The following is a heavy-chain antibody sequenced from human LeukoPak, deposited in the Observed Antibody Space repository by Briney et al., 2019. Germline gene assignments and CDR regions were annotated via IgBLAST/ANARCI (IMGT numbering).Heavy chain of an antibody. D-gene: IGHD2-2*02. J-gene: IGHJ6*02. Sequence: ASVKVSCKASGYTFTSYDINWVRQATGQGLEWMGWMNPNSGNTGYAQKFQGRVTMTRNTSISTAYMELSSLRSEDTAVYYCARGHLVPAATPYYYYGMDVWGQGTTVTVSS. CDR1: GYTFTSYD. V-gene: IGHV1-8*01. CDR2: MNPNSGNT. CDR3: ARGHLVPAATPYYYYGMDV.